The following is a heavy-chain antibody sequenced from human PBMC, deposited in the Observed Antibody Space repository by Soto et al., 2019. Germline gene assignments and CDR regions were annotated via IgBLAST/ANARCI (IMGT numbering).Heavy chain of an antibody. J-gene: IGHJ4*02. Sequence: QITLKESGPTLVKPTQTLTSTCTFSGFSLSTRGVAVGWFRQPPGQALEWLALIYWDEDKWYSPSLKSRLTITDDTSKNQVVLTMSNMDPVDTATYCCAQRPRGYAYYFDYRGQGTLVTVSS. CDR3: AQRPRGYAYYFDY. D-gene: IGHD5-12*01. CDR1: GFSLSTRGVA. V-gene: IGHV2-5*02. CDR2: IYWDEDK.